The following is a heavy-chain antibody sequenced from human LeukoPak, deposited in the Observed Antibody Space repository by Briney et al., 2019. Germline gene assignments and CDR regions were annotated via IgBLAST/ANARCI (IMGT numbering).Heavy chain of an antibody. V-gene: IGHV1-24*01. CDR1: GYTLTELS. CDR2: FDPEDGET. D-gene: IGHD6-6*01. CDR3: ATSIAARQHLLYYYYYMDV. Sequence: GASLKASCKVSGYTLTELSMHWVRQPPGKGLEWMGGFDPEDGETIYAQKFQGRVTMTEDTSTDTAYMELSSLRSEDTAVYYCATSIAARQHLLYYYYYMDVWGKGTTVTVSS. J-gene: IGHJ6*03.